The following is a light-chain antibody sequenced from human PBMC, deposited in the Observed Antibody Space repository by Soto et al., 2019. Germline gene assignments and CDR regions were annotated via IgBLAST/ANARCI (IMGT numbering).Light chain of an antibody. CDR3: QRYDNRPLT. J-gene: IGKJ4*01. Sequence: EIVMTQSPATLSVSPGHSATLSCRASQSSSDNVAWYQQRPGLAPRLLIYHTSTRATGVPARFSGSGSGTEFSLTISSLQSDDSAVYYCQRYDNRPLTFGGGTKVEIK. CDR1: QSSSDN. CDR2: HTS. V-gene: IGKV3-15*01.